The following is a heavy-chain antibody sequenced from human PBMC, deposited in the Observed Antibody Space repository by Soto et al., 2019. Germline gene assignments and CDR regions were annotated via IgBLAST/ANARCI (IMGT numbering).Heavy chain of an antibody. CDR3: ASGTNGAFFVY. CDR1: GFTFSDYY. V-gene: IGHV3-11*01. CDR2: ISSRSSTI. J-gene: IGHJ4*02. D-gene: IGHD2-8*01. Sequence: QVQLVESGGGLVKPGVSLRLSCAASGFTFSDYYVSWIRQAPGKGLEWVSYISSRSSTIFYADSVKVRFTISRDNVKNSLYLQMNSLRAEDTAVYYCASGTNGAFFVYWGQGILVTVSS.